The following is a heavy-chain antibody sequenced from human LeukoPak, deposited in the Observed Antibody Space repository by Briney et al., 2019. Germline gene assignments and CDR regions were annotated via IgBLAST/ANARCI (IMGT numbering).Heavy chain of an antibody. V-gene: IGHV4-59*01. CDR1: GGSISSYY. CDR2: IYYSGGT. J-gene: IGHJ5*02. CDR3: AREEGDSSGYYNWFDP. Sequence: SETLSLTCTVSGGSISSYYWSWIRQPPGKGLEWIGYIYYSGGTNYNPSLKSRVTISVDTSKNQFSLKLSSVTAADTAVYYCAREEGDSSGYYNWFDPWGQGTLVTVSS. D-gene: IGHD3-22*01.